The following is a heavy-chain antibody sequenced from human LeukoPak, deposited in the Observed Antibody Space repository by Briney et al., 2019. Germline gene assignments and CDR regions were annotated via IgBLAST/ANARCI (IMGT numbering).Heavy chain of an antibody. D-gene: IGHD6-13*01. CDR1: GFTFSSYS. Sequence: GGSLRLSCAASGFTFSSYSMNWVRQAPGKGLEWVSSISSSSSYIYYADSVKGRFTISRDNAKNSLYLQMNSLRAEDTAVYYCGREMIAAAGEITFDYRGQGTLVTVSS. J-gene: IGHJ4*01. CDR3: GREMIAAAGEITFDY. CDR2: ISSSSSYI. V-gene: IGHV3-21*01.